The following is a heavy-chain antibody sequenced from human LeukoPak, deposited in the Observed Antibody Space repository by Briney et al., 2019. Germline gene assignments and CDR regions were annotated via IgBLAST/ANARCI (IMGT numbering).Heavy chain of an antibody. D-gene: IGHD3-22*01. V-gene: IGHV3-73*01. Sequence: GGSLRLSCAASGFTFSGSAMHWVRQASGKGLEWVGRIRSKANSYATAYAASVKRRFTISRDDSKNTAYLQMNSLKTEDTAVYYCTRPRWGYYDSSGYNDAFDIWGQGTMVTVSS. CDR1: GFTFSGSA. CDR2: IRSKANSYAT. J-gene: IGHJ3*02. CDR3: TRPRWGYYDSSGYNDAFDI.